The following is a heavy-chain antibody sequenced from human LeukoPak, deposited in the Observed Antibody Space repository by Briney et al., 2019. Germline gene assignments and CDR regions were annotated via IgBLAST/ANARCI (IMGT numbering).Heavy chain of an antibody. V-gene: IGHV1-2*02. CDR2: INPNSGGT. J-gene: IGHJ5*02. D-gene: IGHD5-12*01. Sequence: ASVKVSCKASGYTLTGYYMHWVRQAPGQGLEWMGWINPNSGGTNYAQKFQGRVTMTRDTSISTAYMELSRLRSDDTAVYYCARVVVDIVATYIWFDPWGQGTLVTVSS. CDR1: GYTLTGYY. CDR3: ARVVVDIVATYIWFDP.